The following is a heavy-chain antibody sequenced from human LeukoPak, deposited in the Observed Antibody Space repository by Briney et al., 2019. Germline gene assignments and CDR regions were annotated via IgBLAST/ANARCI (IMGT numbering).Heavy chain of an antibody. CDR2: ISYDGSNK. CDR1: GFTFSGYG. CDR3: AKVSAGTYGSGSYDDY. D-gene: IGHD3-10*01. J-gene: IGHJ4*02. Sequence: GGSLRLSCAASGFTFSGYGMHWVRQAPGKGLEWVAVISYDGSNKYYADSVKGRFTISRDNSKNTLYLQMNSLRPEDTAVYYCAKVSAGTYGSGSYDDYWGQGTLVTVSS. V-gene: IGHV3-30*18.